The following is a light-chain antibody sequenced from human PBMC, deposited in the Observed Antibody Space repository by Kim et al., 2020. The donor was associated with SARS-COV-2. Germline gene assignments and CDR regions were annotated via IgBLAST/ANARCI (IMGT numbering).Light chain of an antibody. Sequence: AYVGDLGTIPCRASQSISGWLAWYQQKPGKAPNLLIYKASSLESGVPSRFSGSGSGTEFTLTVSSLQPDDFATYYCQQYNSYPWTFGQGTKVDIK. J-gene: IGKJ1*01. CDR1: QSISGW. V-gene: IGKV1-5*03. CDR3: QQYNSYPWT. CDR2: KAS.